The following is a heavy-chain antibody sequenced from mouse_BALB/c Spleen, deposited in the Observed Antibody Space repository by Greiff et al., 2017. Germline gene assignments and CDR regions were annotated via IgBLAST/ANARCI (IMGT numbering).Heavy chain of an antibody. Sequence: VQLQQSAAELARPGASVKMSCKASGYTFTSYTMHWVKQRPGQGLEWIGYINPSSGYTEYNQKFKDKTTLTADKSSSTAYMQLSSLTSEDSAVYYCARRGLITRYAMDYWGQGTSVTVSS. V-gene: IGHV1-4*02. CDR2: INPSSGYT. CDR3: ARRGLITRYAMDY. CDR1: GYTFTSYT. J-gene: IGHJ4*01. D-gene: IGHD1-1*01.